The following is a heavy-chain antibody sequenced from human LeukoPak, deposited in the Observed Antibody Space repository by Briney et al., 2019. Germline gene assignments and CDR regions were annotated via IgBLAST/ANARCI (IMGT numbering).Heavy chain of an antibody. CDR1: GGSISSSSYY. D-gene: IGHD2-2*01. J-gene: IGHJ3*02. V-gene: IGHV4-61*02. CDR3: ARDRRVCSSTSCPRSAFDI. Sequence: SETLSLTCTVSGGSISSSSYYWSWIRQPAGKGLEWIGRIYTSGSTNYNPSLKSRVTISVDTSKNQFSLKLSSVTAADTAVYYCARDRRVCSSTSCPRSAFDIWGQGTMVTVSS. CDR2: IYTSGST.